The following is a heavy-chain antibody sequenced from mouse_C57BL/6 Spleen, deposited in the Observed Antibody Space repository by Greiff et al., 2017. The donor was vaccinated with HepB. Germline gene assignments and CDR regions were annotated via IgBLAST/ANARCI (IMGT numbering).Heavy chain of an antibody. D-gene: IGHD2-2*01. CDR2: ISYSGST. CDR3: ARGPWFYAMDD. CDR1: GYSITSGYD. Sequence: EVQRVESGPGMVKPSQSLSLTCTVTGYSITSGYDWHWIRHFPGNKLEWMGYISYSGSTNYNPSLKSRISITHDTSKNHFFLKLNSVTTEDTATYYCARGPWFYAMDDWGQGTSVTVSS. V-gene: IGHV3-1*01. J-gene: IGHJ4*01.